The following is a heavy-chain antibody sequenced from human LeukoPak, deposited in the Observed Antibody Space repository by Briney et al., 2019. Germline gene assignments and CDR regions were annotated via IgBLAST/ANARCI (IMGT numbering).Heavy chain of an antibody. CDR2: IYSGGST. D-gene: IGHD6-19*01. CDR3: ARDRVGSGADY. V-gene: IGHV3-53*01. J-gene: IGHJ4*02. CDR1: GFTVSSNY. Sequence: PGGSLRLSCVASGFTVSSNYMNWVRQAPGKGLEWVSVIYSGGSTYYADSVKGRFTISRDNSKNTLYLQMNSLRAEDTAVYYCARDRVGSGADYWGQVTLVTVSS.